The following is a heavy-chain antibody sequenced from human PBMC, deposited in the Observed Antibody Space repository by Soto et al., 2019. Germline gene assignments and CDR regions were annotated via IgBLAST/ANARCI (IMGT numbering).Heavy chain of an antibody. CDR3: ARDRGPSSGYYPYWFDP. CDR1: GGTFSSYA. CDR2: IIPIFGTA. J-gene: IGHJ5*02. D-gene: IGHD3-22*01. V-gene: IGHV1-69*12. Sequence: QVQLVQSGAEVKKPGSSVKVSCKASGGTFSSYAITWVRQAPGQGLEWMGGIIPIFGTANYAQKFQGRVTITADESTSTAYMALSSLRSEDTAVDYCARDRGPSSGYYPYWFDPRGQGTLVTVSS.